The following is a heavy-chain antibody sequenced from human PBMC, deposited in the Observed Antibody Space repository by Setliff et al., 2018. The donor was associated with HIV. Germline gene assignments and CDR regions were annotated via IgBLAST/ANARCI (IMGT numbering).Heavy chain of an antibody. CDR3: ARDIWAYGLMGP. Sequence: SETLSLTCTVSGGSITSTTYYWGWIRQPPGKGLEWIGTIHYTGNTYHNPSLKSRVTMSVDKSKNQLSLKLTSVTAADTAVYYCARDIWAYGLMGPWGQGTLVTVSS. D-gene: IGHD4-17*01. CDR1: GGSITSTTYY. CDR2: IHYTGNT. J-gene: IGHJ5*02. V-gene: IGHV4-39*07.